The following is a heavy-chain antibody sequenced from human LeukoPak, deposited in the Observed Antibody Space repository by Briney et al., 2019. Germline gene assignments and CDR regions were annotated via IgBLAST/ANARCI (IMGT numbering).Heavy chain of an antibody. Sequence: PGGSLRLSCAASGFTFSSYWMSWVRQAPGKGLEWVSYISSSGSTIYYADSVKGRFTISRDNAKNSLYLQMNSLRAEDTAVYYCARVTGGMGRYYYYYMDVWGKGTTVTVSS. V-gene: IGHV3-48*04. CDR1: GFTFSSYW. D-gene: IGHD1-26*01. J-gene: IGHJ6*03. CDR3: ARVTGGMGRYYYYYMDV. CDR2: ISSSGSTI.